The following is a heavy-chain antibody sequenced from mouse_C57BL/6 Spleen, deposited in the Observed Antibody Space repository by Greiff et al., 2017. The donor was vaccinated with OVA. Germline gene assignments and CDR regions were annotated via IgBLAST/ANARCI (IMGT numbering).Heavy chain of an antibody. CDR3: ARTGYGSSPYYFDY. Sequence: EVHLVESEGGLVQPGSSMKLSCTASGFTFSDYYMAWVRQVPEKGLEWVANINYDGSSTYYLDSLKSRFIISRDNAKNILYLQMSSLKSEDTATYYCARTGYGSSPYYFDYWGQGTTLTVSS. D-gene: IGHD1-1*01. J-gene: IGHJ2*01. CDR2: INYDGSST. V-gene: IGHV5-16*01. CDR1: GFTFSDYY.